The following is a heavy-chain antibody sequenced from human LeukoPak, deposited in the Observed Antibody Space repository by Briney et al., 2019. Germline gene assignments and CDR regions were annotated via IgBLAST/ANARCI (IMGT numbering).Heavy chain of an antibody. Sequence: GASVKVSCKASGYTFTSYYMHWVRQAPGQGLEWMGIINPSGGSTSYAQKFQGRVTMTRDTSTSTVYMELSSLRSEDTAVYSCSSCSSTSCTDYWGQGTLVTVSS. CDR3: SSCSSTSCTDY. J-gene: IGHJ4*02. CDR2: INPSGGST. CDR1: GYTFTSYY. V-gene: IGHV1-46*01. D-gene: IGHD2-2*01.